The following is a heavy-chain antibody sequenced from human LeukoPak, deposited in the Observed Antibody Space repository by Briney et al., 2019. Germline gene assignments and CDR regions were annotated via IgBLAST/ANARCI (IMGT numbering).Heavy chain of an antibody. D-gene: IGHD5-24*01. CDR2: ISGSGGST. CDR1: GFTFSSYA. V-gene: IGHV3-23*01. Sequence: GGSLRLSCAASGFTFSSYAMNWVRQAPGKGLDWVSAISGSGGSTYYADSVKGRFTISRDNSKNTLYLQMNSLIAEDTAVYYCAKSGYNRFDYWGQGTRVTVSS. J-gene: IGHJ4*02. CDR3: AKSGYNRFDY.